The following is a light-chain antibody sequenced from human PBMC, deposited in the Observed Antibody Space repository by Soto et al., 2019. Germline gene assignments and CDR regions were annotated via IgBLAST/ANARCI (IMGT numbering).Light chain of an antibody. J-gene: IGKJ1*01. CDR2: KAS. CDR3: QQYPSIRTT. CDR1: QSISSW. Sequence: DIQMTQSPSTLSASVGDRVTITCRASQSISSWLAWYQQKPGKAPKLLIYKASSLESGVPSRFSGSGSGTEFTLTISSLQPDDFATYYCQQYPSIRTTFGQGTKVEIK. V-gene: IGKV1-5*03.